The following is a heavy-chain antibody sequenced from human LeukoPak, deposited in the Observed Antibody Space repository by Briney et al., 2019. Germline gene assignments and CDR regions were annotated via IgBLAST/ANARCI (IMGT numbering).Heavy chain of an antibody. CDR2: INHSGST. V-gene: IGHV4-34*01. J-gene: IGHJ4*02. Sequence: SETLSLTCAVYGVSFSGYYWSWIRQPPGKGLEWIGEINHSGSTNYNPSLKSRVTISVDTSKNQFSLKLSSVTAADTAVYYCARDSTLRYYFDYWGQGTLVTVSS. D-gene: IGHD1-1*01. CDR1: GVSFSGYY. CDR3: ARDSTLRYYFDY.